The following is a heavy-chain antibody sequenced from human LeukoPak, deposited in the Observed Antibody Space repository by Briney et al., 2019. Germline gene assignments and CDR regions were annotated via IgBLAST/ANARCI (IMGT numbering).Heavy chain of an antibody. CDR3: ARAIQLWSSDYYYMDV. V-gene: IGHV1-18*01. D-gene: IGHD5-18*01. J-gene: IGHJ6*03. Sequence: ASVKVSCKASGYTFTSYGISWVRQAPGQGLEWMGWISAYNGNTNYAQKLQGRVTMTTATSTSTAYMELRSLRSDDTAVYYCARAIQLWSSDYYYMDVWGKGTTVTVSS. CDR1: GYTFTSYG. CDR2: ISAYNGNT.